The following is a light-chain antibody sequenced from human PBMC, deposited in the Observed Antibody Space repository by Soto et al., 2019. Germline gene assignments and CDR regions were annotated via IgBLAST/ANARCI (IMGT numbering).Light chain of an antibody. CDR1: QSVSRW. V-gene: IGKV1-5*03. CDR2: KAS. CDR3: QQYKSYWT. J-gene: IGKJ1*01. Sequence: DIQLTQCPSFLSASVGDRVTLTCRASQSVSRWLAWYQQKAGQAPNLLIYKASILGSGVPSRFSGSGSGTEFTLTINSLQPDDFATYYCQQYKSYWTFGQGTKVDIK.